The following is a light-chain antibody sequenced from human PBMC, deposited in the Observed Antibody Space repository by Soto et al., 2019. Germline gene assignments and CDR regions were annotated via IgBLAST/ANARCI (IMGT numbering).Light chain of an antibody. CDR2: AAS. CDR3: QQSYNTPN. CDR1: QGIRNH. Sequence: IQMTQSPSSLSASVGDRVTITCRASQGIRNHLNWYLQKPGKAPKLLIYAASSLQSGVPSRFSSSGSGTDFTLTISSLQPEDSATYYCQQSYNTPNFGQGTRLEIK. V-gene: IGKV1-39*01. J-gene: IGKJ5*01.